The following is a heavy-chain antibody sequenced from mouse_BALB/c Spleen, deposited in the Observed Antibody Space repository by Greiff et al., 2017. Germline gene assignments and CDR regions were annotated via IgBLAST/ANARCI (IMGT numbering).Heavy chain of an antibody. CDR2: ISYSGST. Sequence: VQLKESGPGLVKPSQSLSLTCTVTGYSITSDYAWNWIRQFPGNKLEWMGYISYSGSTSYNPSLKSRISITRDTSKNQFFLQLNSVTTEDTATYYCARSRLNYAMDYWSQGTSVTVSS. J-gene: IGHJ4*01. CDR1: GYSITSDYA. V-gene: IGHV3-2*02. CDR3: ARSRLNYAMDY.